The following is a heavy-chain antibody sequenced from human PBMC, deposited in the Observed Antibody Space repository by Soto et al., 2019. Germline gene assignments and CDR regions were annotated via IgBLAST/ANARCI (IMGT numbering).Heavy chain of an antibody. D-gene: IGHD2-8*01. CDR1: GGSVSSGGYY. CDR2: IYYSGTT. V-gene: IGHV4-31*03. Sequence: ASETLSLTCTVSGGSVSSGGYYWSWIRQRPGTGLEWIGYIYYSGTTYFNPSLKSRASISLDTSKNEFSLKLTSVTAADTAVYYCARRALPQCINGVCYKDGFWDYWGQGALVTVS. J-gene: IGHJ4*02. CDR3: ARRALPQCINGVCYKDGFWDY.